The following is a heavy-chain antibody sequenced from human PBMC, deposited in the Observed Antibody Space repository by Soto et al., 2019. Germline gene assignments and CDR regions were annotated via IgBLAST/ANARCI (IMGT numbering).Heavy chain of an antibody. J-gene: IGHJ4*02. CDR1: VFTFISYS. V-gene: IGHV3-21*01. Sequence: GWSLRLSCASSVFTFISYSMNWVRQAPGKGLEWVSSISSSSSYIYYADSVKGRFTISRDNAKNSLYLQMNSLRAEDTAVYYCARDEMATDPPDYWGQGTLVTVSS. D-gene: IGHD5-12*01. CDR3: ARDEMATDPPDY. CDR2: ISSSSSYI.